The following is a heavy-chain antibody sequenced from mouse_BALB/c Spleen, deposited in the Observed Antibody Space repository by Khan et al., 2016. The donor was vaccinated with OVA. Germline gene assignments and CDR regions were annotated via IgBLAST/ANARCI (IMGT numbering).Heavy chain of an antibody. CDR2: INTGGAYT. Sequence: EVELVESGGDFVRPGGSLKLSCAASGFTFSTYGMSWVRQTPDKRLEWVATINTGGAYTYYPDSVKGRFTISRDNAKNTLYLQLSSLKSEDTAIXYGARLAYYYNSEGFAYWGQGTLVTVSA. CDR3: ARLAYYYNSEGFAY. V-gene: IGHV5-6*01. CDR1: GFTFSTYG. D-gene: IGHD1-1*01. J-gene: IGHJ3*01.